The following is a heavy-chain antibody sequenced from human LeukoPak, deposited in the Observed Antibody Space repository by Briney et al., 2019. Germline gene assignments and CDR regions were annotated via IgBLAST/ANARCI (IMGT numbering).Heavy chain of an antibody. D-gene: IGHD3-22*01. V-gene: IGHV3-21*01. Sequence: GGTLRLSCAASGFTFSSYSMNGVRQATAKGLEWVSSISTSSSYIYYADSVKGRFTISRDNAKNSLYLQMNSLRAEDTAVYYCARDYYDSSGYYFGYWGQGTLVTVSS. CDR3: ARDYYDSSGYYFGY. CDR1: GFTFSSYS. J-gene: IGHJ4*02. CDR2: ISTSSSYI.